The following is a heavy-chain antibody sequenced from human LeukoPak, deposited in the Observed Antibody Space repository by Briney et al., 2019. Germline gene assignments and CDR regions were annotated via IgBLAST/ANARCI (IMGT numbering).Heavy chain of an antibody. CDR1: VFTFSKYA. Sequence: GGCLRLSCAASVFTFSKYAMSWVRPAPGKGLEWVSAISGSGGSTYYADSVKGRFTISRDNSKNTLCLQMNSLRAEDTAVYYCARALIGYYFDYWGQETLVTVSS. V-gene: IGHV3-23*01. CDR3: ARALIGYYFDY. J-gene: IGHJ4*02. D-gene: IGHD2-8*01. CDR2: ISGSGGST.